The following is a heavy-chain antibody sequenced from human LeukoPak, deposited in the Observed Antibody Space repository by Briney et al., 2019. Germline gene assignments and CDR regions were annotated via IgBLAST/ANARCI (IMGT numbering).Heavy chain of an antibody. CDR3: ARKSYYGSGSYRIDYGMDV. Sequence: SETLSLTCAVYGGSFSGYYWSWIRQPPGKGLEWIGEINHSGSTNYNPSLKSRVTISVDTSKNQFSLKLSPVTAADTAVYYCARKSYYGSGSYRIDYGMDVWGKGTTVTVSS. J-gene: IGHJ6*04. V-gene: IGHV4-34*01. D-gene: IGHD3-10*01. CDR2: INHSGST. CDR1: GGSFSGYY.